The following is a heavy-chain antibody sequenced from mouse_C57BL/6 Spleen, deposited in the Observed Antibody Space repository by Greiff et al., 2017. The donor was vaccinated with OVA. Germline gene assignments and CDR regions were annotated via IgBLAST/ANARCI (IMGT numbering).Heavy chain of an antibody. V-gene: IGHV1-61*01. D-gene: IGHD3-2*02. CDR3: ARRSSGYYFDY. CDR2: IYPSDSEN. Sequence: QVQLQQPGAELVRPGSSVKLSCKASGYTFTSYWMDWVKQRPGQGLEWIGNIYPSDSENHYNQKFKDKATLTVDKSSSTAYMQRSRLTSEDSAVYYCARRSSGYYFDYWGQGTTLTVSS. J-gene: IGHJ2*01. CDR1: GYTFTSYW.